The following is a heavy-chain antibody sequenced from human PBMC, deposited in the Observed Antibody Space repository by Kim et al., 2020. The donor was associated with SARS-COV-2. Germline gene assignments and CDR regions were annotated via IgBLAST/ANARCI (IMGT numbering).Heavy chain of an antibody. CDR3: ATVTRYCSGGSCFGLMDGYYFDY. J-gene: IGHJ4*02. Sequence: ASVKVSCKVSGYTLTELSMHWVRQAPGKGLEWMGGFDPEDGETIYAQKFQGRVTMTEDTSTDTAYMELSSLRSEDTAVYYCATVTRYCSGGSCFGLMDGYYFDYWGQGTLVTVSS. D-gene: IGHD2-15*01. CDR1: GYTLTELS. V-gene: IGHV1-24*01. CDR2: FDPEDGET.